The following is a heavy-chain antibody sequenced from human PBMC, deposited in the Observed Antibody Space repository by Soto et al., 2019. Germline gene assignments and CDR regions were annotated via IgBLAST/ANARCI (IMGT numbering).Heavy chain of an antibody. V-gene: IGHV4-39*01. D-gene: IGHD2-21*02. J-gene: IGHJ5*02. Sequence: QLQLQESGPGLVKPSETLSLTCTVSGGSISSSSYFWGWIRQPPGKGLEWIGSIYYRGSTYYNPSLKSRVTASVDTSKNQFSLKLSSVTAADTAVYYCARHPSDFWCDPWGQGTLVTVSS. CDR3: ARHPSDFWCDP. CDR1: GGSISSSSYF. CDR2: IYYRGST.